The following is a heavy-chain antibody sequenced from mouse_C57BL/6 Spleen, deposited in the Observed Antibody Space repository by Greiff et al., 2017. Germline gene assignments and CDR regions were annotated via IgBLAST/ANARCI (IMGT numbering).Heavy chain of an antibody. D-gene: IGHD2-4*01. J-gene: IGHJ2*01. Sequence: VQLQQSGAELAKPGASVKLSCKASGYTFTSYWMHWVKQRPGQGLAWIGYINPSSGYTKYNQKFKDKATLTADKSSSTAYMQLRSLTFEGSAVYYCARALYDYDEGCDYWGQGTTLTVSS. CDR1: GYTFTSYW. CDR3: ARALYDYDEGCDY. V-gene: IGHV1-7*01. CDR2: INPSSGYT.